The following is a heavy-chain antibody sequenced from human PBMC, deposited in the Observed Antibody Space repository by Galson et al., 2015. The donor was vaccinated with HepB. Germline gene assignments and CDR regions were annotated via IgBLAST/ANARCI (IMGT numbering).Heavy chain of an antibody. CDR3: AHGLSQRDNFEY. J-gene: IGHJ4*02. CDR2: IYWDDDK. CDR1: RFSLSNNGVG. D-gene: IGHD3-16*02. V-gene: IGHV2-5*02. Sequence: PALVKPTQTLTLTCTFSRFSLSNNGVGVGLIRQPPGTALEWHALIYWDDDKRYQPSLKTRLIITKDTSKNQVVLTGTYMDPVDTATYYCAHGLSQRDNFEYWGQGTLVTVSP.